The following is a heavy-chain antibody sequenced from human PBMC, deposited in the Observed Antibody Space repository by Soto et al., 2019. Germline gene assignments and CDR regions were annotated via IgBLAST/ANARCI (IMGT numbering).Heavy chain of an antibody. CDR2: ISSSSSTI. CDR1: GFTFSSYS. Sequence: EVQLVESGGGLVQPGGSLRLSCAASGFTFSSYSMNWVRQAPGKGLEWVSYISSSSSTIYYAASVKGRFTISRDNAKNSLYLQMNSLRAEDTAVYYCAREVRYFDWLYDYWGQGTLVTVSS. V-gene: IGHV3-48*01. D-gene: IGHD3-9*01. CDR3: AREVRYFDWLYDY. J-gene: IGHJ4*02.